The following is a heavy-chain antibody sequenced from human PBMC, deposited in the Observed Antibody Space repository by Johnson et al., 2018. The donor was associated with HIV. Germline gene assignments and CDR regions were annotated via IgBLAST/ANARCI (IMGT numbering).Heavy chain of an antibody. Sequence: VQLVESGGGVVQPGRSLRLSCAASGFTFSSYWMHWVRQAPGKGLVWVSRINSDGSSTSYADSVKGRFTISRDNAKNTLYLQMNSLRAEDTAVYYCARRSWAFDAFDIWGQGTMVTVSS. D-gene: IGHD1-26*01. V-gene: IGHV3-74*02. J-gene: IGHJ3*02. CDR3: ARRSWAFDAFDI. CDR2: INSDGSST. CDR1: GFTFSSYW.